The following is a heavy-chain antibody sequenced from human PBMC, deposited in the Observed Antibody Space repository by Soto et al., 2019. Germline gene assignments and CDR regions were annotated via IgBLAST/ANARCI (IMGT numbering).Heavy chain of an antibody. Sequence: QVQLVQSGAEVKKPGSSVKVSCKASGGTFSSYAISWVRQAPGQGLEWMGGIIPIFGTPNYAQKFQGRVTITADESTSTAYMERSSLRSEDTAVYYCAKDRGYSYGNYYYYGMDVWGQGTTVTVSS. CDR1: GGTFSSYA. J-gene: IGHJ6*02. CDR2: IIPIFGTP. D-gene: IGHD5-18*01. CDR3: AKDRGYSYGNYYYYGMDV. V-gene: IGHV1-69*12.